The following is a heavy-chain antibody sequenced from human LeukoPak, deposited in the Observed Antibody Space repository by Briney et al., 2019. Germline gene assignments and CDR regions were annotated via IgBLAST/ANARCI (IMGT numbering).Heavy chain of an antibody. Sequence: PGGSLRLSCAASGFTFSSYWMSWVRQAPGKGLEWVANIKQDGSEKYYVDSVKGRFTISRDNAKNSLYLQMNSLRAEDTAVYYCARGSGSYSFNLLGFDPWGQGTLVTVSS. CDR1: GFTFSSYW. CDR2: IKQDGSEK. D-gene: IGHD1-26*01. V-gene: IGHV3-7*04. CDR3: ARGSGSYSFNLLGFDP. J-gene: IGHJ5*02.